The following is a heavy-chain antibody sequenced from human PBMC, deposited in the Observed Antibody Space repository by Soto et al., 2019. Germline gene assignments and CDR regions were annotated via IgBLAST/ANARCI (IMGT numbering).Heavy chain of an antibody. D-gene: IGHD5-12*01. Sequence: PSETLPLTCTVYGGSFTFSGYYWSWIRQPPGKVLEWIGEINHIGTTKYNPSLESRVTISLDTSKNHFSLALTSVTAADTAVYYCVRGRILRLRFDDFDYCGHGTLVTVSP. CDR3: VRGRILRLRFDDFDY. CDR2: INHIGTT. CDR1: GGSFTFSGYY. V-gene: IGHV4-34*01. J-gene: IGHJ4*01.